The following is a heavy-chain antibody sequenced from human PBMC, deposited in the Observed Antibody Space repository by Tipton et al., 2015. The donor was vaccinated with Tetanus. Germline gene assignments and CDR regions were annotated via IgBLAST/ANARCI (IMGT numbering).Heavy chain of an antibody. J-gene: IGHJ1*01. D-gene: IGHD3-22*01. Sequence: TLSLTCTVSGGSFSLYYWNWVRQSPGKGLEWIGIIYYSGSTYYNASLRSRVTISVDTSKNQFSLQLRSVTAADTAVYYCARQDTLNYYYVGYFHDWGQGTLVTVSS. CDR1: GGSFSLYY. CDR2: IYYSGST. V-gene: IGHV4-39*01. CDR3: ARQDTLNYYYVGYFHD.